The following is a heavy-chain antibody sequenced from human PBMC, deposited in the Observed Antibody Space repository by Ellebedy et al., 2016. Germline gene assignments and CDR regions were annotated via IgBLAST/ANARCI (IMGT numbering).Heavy chain of an antibody. J-gene: IGHJ4*02. CDR2: ITWNSDSM. V-gene: IGHV3-9*01. Sequence: GGSLRLSXVASGFSIDDYAMHWVRQAPGKGLEWVAGITWNSDSMASADSVKGRFTISRDNAKNSVYLQMNSLRDEDTALYYCAKDLERGLEWSQSAFDYWGQGTLVTVSS. D-gene: IGHD3-3*01. CDR1: GFSIDDYA. CDR3: AKDLERGLEWSQSAFDY.